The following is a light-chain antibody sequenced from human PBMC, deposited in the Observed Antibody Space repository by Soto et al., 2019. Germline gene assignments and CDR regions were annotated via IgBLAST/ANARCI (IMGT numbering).Light chain of an antibody. CDR2: GAF. V-gene: IGKV3-15*01. J-gene: IGKJ1*01. CDR1: QSVSSN. Sequence: EIVMTQSPATLSVSPGERATLSCRASQSVSSNLAWYQQKPGQAPRLLIYGAFTRATGIAARFSGSGSGTDFTLTISSLQSEDFAVYYCQQYNNWSGTFGQGTKLEIK. CDR3: QQYNNWSGT.